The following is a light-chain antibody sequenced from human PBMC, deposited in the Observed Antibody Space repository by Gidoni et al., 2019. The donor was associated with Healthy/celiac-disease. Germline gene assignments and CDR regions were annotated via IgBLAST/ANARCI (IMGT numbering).Light chain of an antibody. Sequence: DIQLTQSPSFLSASVGDRVTITCRASQGISSYLAGYQQKPGKAPKLLIYAASTLQRGVPSRFSGSGSGTEFTLTISRLQPEDFATYYCQQLNSYPLTFGPGTKVDIK. CDR3: QQLNSYPLT. CDR2: AAS. J-gene: IGKJ3*01. V-gene: IGKV1-9*01. CDR1: QGISSY.